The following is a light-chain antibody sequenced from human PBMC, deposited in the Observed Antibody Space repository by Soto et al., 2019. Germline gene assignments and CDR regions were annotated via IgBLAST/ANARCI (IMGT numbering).Light chain of an antibody. CDR3: LQALQTPWT. CDR1: QSLLHSNGYNY. V-gene: IGKV2-28*01. J-gene: IGKJ1*01. CDR2: LGS. Sequence: DIVMTQSPLSLPVTPGEPASISCRSSQSLLHSNGYNYLDWYLQKPGQSPQLLIYLGSNRASGVPDRFSGSGSGTDSPLTISRVEAEDVGVYYCLQALQTPWTFGQGTKVEIK.